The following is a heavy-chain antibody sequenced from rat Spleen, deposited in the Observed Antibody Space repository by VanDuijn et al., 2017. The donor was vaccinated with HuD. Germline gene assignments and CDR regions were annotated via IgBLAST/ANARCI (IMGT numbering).Heavy chain of an antibody. CDR2: ISYDGSST. J-gene: IGHJ2*01. D-gene: IGHD1-11*01. CDR3: ARRHYGYTDYFDY. Sequence: EVQLVESGGGLVQPGRSMKLSCAASGFTFSSYDMAWVRQVPAKGLEWVATISYDGSSTYYRDSVKGRFTISRDIAKSTLYLQMDSLGSEDTATYYCARRHYGYTDYFDYWGQGVMVTVSS. V-gene: IGHV5-29*01. CDR1: GFTFSSYD.